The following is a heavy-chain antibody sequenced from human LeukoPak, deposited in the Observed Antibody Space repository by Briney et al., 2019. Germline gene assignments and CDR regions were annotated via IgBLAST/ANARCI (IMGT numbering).Heavy chain of an antibody. Sequence: SETLSLTCTVSGGSISSYYWSWIRQPPGKGLEWIGYIYTSGSTNYNPSLKSRVTISVDTSKNQFSLKLSSVTAADAAVYYCARGGYCSSTSCLPDDAFDIWGQGTMVTVSS. CDR3: ARGGYCSSTSCLPDDAFDI. V-gene: IGHV4-4*09. J-gene: IGHJ3*02. D-gene: IGHD2-2*01. CDR2: IYTSGST. CDR1: GGSISSYY.